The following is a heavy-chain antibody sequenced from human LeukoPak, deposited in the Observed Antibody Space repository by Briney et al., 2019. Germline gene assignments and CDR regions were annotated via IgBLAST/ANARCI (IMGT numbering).Heavy chain of an antibody. Sequence: PSETLSLTCAVYGGSFSGYYWSWIRQPPGKGLEWIGEINHSGSTNYNPSLKSRVTISVDTSKNQFSLKLSSVTAADTAVYYCARAPTYDFWSGLYYYYMDVWGKGPRSPSP. CDR1: GGSFSGYY. V-gene: IGHV4-34*01. J-gene: IGHJ6*03. D-gene: IGHD3-3*01. CDR2: INHSGST. CDR3: ARAPTYDFWSGLYYYYMDV.